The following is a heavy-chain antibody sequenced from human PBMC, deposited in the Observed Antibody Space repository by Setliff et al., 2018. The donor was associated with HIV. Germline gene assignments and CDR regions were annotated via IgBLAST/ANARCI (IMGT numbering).Heavy chain of an antibody. D-gene: IGHD6-13*01. J-gene: IGHJ5*02. Sequence: SETLSLTCTVSGGSISSYYWSWIRQPAGKGLEWIGRVLTSGSTHYNPSLRSRVTISLDTSRNQISLTMTSVTAADTAVYYCARDGFPDSTWRPTDLWGQGTLVTVSS. CDR2: VLTSGST. CDR3: ARDGFPDSTWRPTDL. V-gene: IGHV4-4*07. CDR1: GGSISSYY.